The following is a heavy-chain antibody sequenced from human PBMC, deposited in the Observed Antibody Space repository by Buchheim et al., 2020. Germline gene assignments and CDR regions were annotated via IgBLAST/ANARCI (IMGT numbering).Heavy chain of an antibody. CDR2: IYYSGST. CDR1: GGSISSSSYY. V-gene: IGHV4-39*01. CDR3: ARVNGYTYGMDV. Sequence: QVQLQQWGAGLLKPSETLSLTCTVSGGSISSSSYYWGWIRQPPGKGLEWIGSIYYSGSTYYNPSLKSRVTISVDTSKNQFSLKLSSVTAADTAVYYCARVNGYTYGMDVWGQGTT. D-gene: IGHD5-24*01. J-gene: IGHJ6*02.